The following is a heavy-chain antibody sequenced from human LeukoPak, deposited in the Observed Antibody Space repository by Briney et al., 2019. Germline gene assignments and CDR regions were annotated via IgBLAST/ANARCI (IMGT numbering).Heavy chain of an antibody. Sequence: SETLSLTCTVSGGSISSSSYYWGWIRQPPGKGLEWIGSIYYSGSTYYNPSLKSRVTISVDTSKNQFSLKLSSVTAADTAVYYCARHRDYYGSGSSGPFYYYYMDVWGKGTTVTVSS. CDR3: ARHRDYYGSGSSGPFYYYYMDV. J-gene: IGHJ6*03. D-gene: IGHD3-10*01. CDR2: IYYSGST. V-gene: IGHV4-39*01. CDR1: GGSISSSSYY.